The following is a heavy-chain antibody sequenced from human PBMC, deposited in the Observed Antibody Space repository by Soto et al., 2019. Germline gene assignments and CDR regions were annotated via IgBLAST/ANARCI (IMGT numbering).Heavy chain of an antibody. V-gene: IGHV3-53*01. CDR1: AFTVSRNY. CDR3: AREHSSGWYGEDNYYYYGLDV. D-gene: IGHD6-19*01. J-gene: IGHJ6*02. CDR2: IYTDGST. Sequence: EVQLVESGGGLIQPGGSLRLSCAASAFTVSRNYINWVRQAPGKGLEWVSIIYTDGSTCYADSVKGRFTISRDNSKNTVYLQMNSLRAEDTALYYCAREHSSGWYGEDNYYYYGLDVWGQGTTVTVSS.